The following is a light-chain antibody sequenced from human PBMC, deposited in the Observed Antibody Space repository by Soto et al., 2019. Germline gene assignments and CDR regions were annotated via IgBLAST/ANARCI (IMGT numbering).Light chain of an antibody. CDR2: EVS. V-gene: IGLV2-8*01. CDR3: NSYVAGSNV. CDR1: SSDVGKYDY. J-gene: IGLJ1*01. Sequence: QSALTQPPSASGSPGQSVSISCTGTSSDVGKYDYVSWFQHHPGKAPKLIIYEVSKRPSGVPDRFSGSKSGSTASLTVSGLQTEDEADYYCNSYVAGSNVFGTGTKVTVX.